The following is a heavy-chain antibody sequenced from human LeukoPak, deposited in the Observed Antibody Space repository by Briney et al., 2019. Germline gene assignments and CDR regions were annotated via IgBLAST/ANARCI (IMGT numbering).Heavy chain of an antibody. J-gene: IGHJ4*02. CDR3: AKDPDCTSGICYTFFDY. D-gene: IGHD2-8*01. CDR2: IWYDGSKK. V-gene: IGHV3-33*03. CDR1: GFTFRLYG. Sequence: GGSLRLSCAASGFTFRLYGMHWVRQAPGKGLEWVAFIWYDGSKKYYADSVKGRFTISRDNAKNSLYPQMNSLRAEDTAVYYCAKDPDCTSGICYTFFDYWGQGTLVTVSS.